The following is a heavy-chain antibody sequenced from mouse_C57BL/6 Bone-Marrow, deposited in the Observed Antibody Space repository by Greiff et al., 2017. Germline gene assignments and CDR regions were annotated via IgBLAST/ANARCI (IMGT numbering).Heavy chain of an antibody. CDR1: GYTFTSYW. J-gene: IGHJ2*01. CDR2: IDPSDSYT. CDR3: ARESPYYYGSSLFDY. D-gene: IGHD1-1*01. V-gene: IGHV1-69*01. Sequence: QVQLQQPGAELVMPGASVKLSCKASGYTFTSYWMHWVKQRPGQGLEWIGEIDPSDSYTNYKQKFKGKSTLTVDKSSSTAYMQLSSLTSEDSAVYYCARESPYYYGSSLFDYWGQGTTLTVSS.